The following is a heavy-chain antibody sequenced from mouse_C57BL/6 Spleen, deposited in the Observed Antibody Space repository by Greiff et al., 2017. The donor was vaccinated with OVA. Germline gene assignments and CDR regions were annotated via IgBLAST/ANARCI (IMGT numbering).Heavy chain of an antibody. CDR3: ARQATVVATRYFDV. Sequence: EVQVVESGGDLVKPGGSLKLSCAASGFTFSSYGMSWVRQTPDKRLEWVATISSGGSYTYYPDSVKGRFTISRDNAKNTLYLQMSSLKSKDTAMYYCARQATVVATRYFDVWGTGTTVTVSS. J-gene: IGHJ1*03. D-gene: IGHD1-1*01. CDR1: GFTFSSYG. V-gene: IGHV5-6*01. CDR2: ISSGGSYT.